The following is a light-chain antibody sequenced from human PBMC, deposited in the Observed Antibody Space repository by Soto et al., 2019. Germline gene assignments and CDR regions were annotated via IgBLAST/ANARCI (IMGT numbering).Light chain of an antibody. CDR1: SSNIGGGYD. V-gene: IGLV1-40*01. J-gene: IGLJ3*02. Sequence: QTVVTQPASASGAPGQRVTISCTGSSSNIGGGYDVHWYQQLPGTAPKLLVYGNINRPSRVPDRFSGSKSDTSASLAITGLQAEDVADYYCQSYGSRRSGWVFGGGTQRAVL. CDR3: QSYGSRRSGWV. CDR2: GNI.